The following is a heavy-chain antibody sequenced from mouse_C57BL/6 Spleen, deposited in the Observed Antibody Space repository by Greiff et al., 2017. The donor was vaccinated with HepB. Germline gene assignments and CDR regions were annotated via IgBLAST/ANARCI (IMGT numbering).Heavy chain of an antibody. CDR2: INPYNGGT. J-gene: IGHJ4*01. D-gene: IGHD3-3*01. CDR3: ARGAGLSYAMDY. Sequence: VQLKESGPVLVKPGASVKMSCKASGYTFTDYYMNWVKQSHGKSLEWIGVINPYNGGTSYNQKFKGKATLTVDKSSSKAYMELNSLTSEDSAVYYCARGAGLSYAMDYWGQGTSVTVSS. CDR1: GYTFTDYY. V-gene: IGHV1-19*01.